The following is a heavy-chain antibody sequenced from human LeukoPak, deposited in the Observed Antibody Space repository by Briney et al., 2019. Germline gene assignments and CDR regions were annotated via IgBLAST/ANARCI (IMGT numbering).Heavy chain of an antibody. J-gene: IGHJ3*02. CDR2: IYHSGST. V-gene: IGHV4-30-2*01. CDR1: GGSISSGGYS. CDR3: ARGGYSYGGWYAFDI. D-gene: IGHD5-18*01. Sequence: SETLSLTCAVSGGSISSGGYSWSWIRQPPGKGLEWIGYIYHSGSTYYNPSLKSRVTISVDRSKNQFSLKLSSVTAADTAVYYCARGGYSYGGWYAFDIWGQGTMVTVSS.